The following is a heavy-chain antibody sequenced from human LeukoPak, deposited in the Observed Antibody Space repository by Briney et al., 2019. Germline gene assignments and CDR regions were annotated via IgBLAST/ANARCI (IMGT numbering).Heavy chain of an antibody. J-gene: IGHJ6*02. V-gene: IGHV1-69*04. D-gene: IGHD3-3*01. CDR2: IIPILGIA. CDR3: ARDQRLILEWLSSSRYGMDV. CDR1: GGTFSSYT. Sequence: GASVKVSCKASGGTFSSYTISWVRQAPGQGLEWMGRIIPILGIANYAQKFQGRVTITADESTSTAYMELSSLRSEDTAVYYCARDQRLILEWLSSSRYGMDVWGQGTTVTVSS.